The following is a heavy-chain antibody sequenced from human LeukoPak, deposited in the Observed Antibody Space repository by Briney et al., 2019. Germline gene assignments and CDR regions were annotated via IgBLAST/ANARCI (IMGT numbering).Heavy chain of an antibody. CDR3: ARVPNCSSTSCYAFDI. D-gene: IGHD2-2*01. J-gene: IGHJ3*02. CDR1: GYTFTSYG. CDR2: INPSVGST. Sequence: ASVKVSCKASGYTFTSYGISWVRQAPGQGLEWMGIINPSVGSTSYAQKFQGRVTITRDTSTSTVYMELSSLRSEDTAVYYCARVPNCSSTSCYAFDIWGQGTMVTVSS. V-gene: IGHV1-46*01.